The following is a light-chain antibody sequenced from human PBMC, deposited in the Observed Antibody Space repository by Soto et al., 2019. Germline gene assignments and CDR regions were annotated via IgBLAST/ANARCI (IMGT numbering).Light chain of an antibody. Sequence: IQMTQSPSTLSGSVGDGVTITCRASQTISSWLAWYQQKPGKAPKLLIYTASTLKSGVPSRFSGSGSGTEFTLTISSLQPDDFATYYCQHYNSYSEAFGQGTKVDIK. J-gene: IGKJ1*01. V-gene: IGKV1-5*03. CDR2: TAS. CDR3: QHYNSYSEA. CDR1: QTISSW.